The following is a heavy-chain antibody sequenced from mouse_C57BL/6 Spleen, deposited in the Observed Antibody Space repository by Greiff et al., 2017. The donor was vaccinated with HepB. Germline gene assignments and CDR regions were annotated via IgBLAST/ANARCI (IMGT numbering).Heavy chain of an antibody. Sequence: EVQLQHSGPELVKPGASVKIPCKASGYTFTDYNMDWVKQSHGKSLEWIGDINPNNGGTIYNQKFKGKATLTVDKSSSTAYMELRSLTSEDTAVYYCARKRFDYGSSYESYFDYWGQGTTLTVSS. CDR3: ARKRFDYGSSYESYFDY. CDR1: GYTFTDYN. J-gene: IGHJ2*01. V-gene: IGHV1-18*01. D-gene: IGHD1-1*01. CDR2: INPNNGGT.